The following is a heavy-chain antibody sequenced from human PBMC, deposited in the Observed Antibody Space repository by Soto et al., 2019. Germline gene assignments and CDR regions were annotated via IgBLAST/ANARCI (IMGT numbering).Heavy chain of an antibody. CDR3: ARDSPDYYDSNSGARGMDV. J-gene: IGHJ6*02. Sequence: GGSLRLSCAASGFTFSSYGMHWVRQAPGKGLEWVAVIWYDGSNKYYADSVKGRFTISRDNSKNTLYLQMNSLRAEDTAVYYCARDSPDYYDSNSGARGMDVWGQGTTVTVSS. V-gene: IGHV3-33*01. D-gene: IGHD3-22*01. CDR1: GFTFSSYG. CDR2: IWYDGSNK.